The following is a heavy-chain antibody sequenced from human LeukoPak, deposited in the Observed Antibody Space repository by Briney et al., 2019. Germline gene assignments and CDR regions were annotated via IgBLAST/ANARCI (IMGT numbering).Heavy chain of an antibody. CDR2: ISSSSDYI. CDR3: ARDLLSGEPS. CDR1: GFTFSNSS. V-gene: IGHV3-21*01. Sequence: GGSLRLSCAASGFTFSNSSMNWVRQAPGKGLEWVSSISSSSDYIYDADSVKGRFTISRDNAKNSLYLQMNSLRAEDTAVYYCARDLLSGEPSWGQGTLVTVSS. J-gene: IGHJ4*02. D-gene: IGHD3-16*01.